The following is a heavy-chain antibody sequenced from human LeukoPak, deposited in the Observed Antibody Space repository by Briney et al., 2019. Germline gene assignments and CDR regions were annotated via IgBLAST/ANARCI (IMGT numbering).Heavy chain of an antibody. Sequence: GASVKVSCKASGYTFSSYGISWVRQAPGQGLAWMGWISAYNRNTNYAQKVQGRVNLTTETSTSTAYMELRSLRSDDTAVCYCARDRQLGSSGYYAAYWGQGTLVTVSS. CDR1: GYTFSSYG. CDR2: ISAYNRNT. CDR3: ARDRQLGSSGYYAAY. V-gene: IGHV1-18*01. D-gene: IGHD3-22*01. J-gene: IGHJ4*02.